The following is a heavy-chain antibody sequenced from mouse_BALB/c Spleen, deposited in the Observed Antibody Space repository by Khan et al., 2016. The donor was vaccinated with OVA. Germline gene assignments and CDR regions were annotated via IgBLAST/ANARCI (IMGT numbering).Heavy chain of an antibody. CDR3: ARAVTITTVVATDFDY. J-gene: IGHJ2*01. CDR2: ISYSGRT. CDR1: GYSITSDYA. V-gene: IGHV3-2*02. D-gene: IGHD1-1*01. Sequence: EVQLQESGPGLVKPSQSLSLTCTVTGYSITSDYAWNWIRQFPGNKLEWMGYISYSGRTSYNPSLKSRISITRDTSKNQFFLQFNSVTTEDKATYYCARAVTITTVVATDFDYWGQGTTLTVSA.